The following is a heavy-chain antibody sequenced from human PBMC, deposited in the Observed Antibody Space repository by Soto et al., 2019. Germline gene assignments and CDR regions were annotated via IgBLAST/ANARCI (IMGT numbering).Heavy chain of an antibody. Sequence: QLQLQESGPGLVKPSETLSLTCTVSGGSISSSSYYWGWIRQPPGKGLAWIGSIYYSGSTYYNPSPKSRVSISVETSKNQFSLKLGSGTAADTAVYYCATDGRYSGSSPGGDNYSYDYYGMDVWGRGTTVTFSS. V-gene: IGHV4-39*01. CDR1: GGSISSSSYY. CDR2: IYYSGST. J-gene: IGHJ6*02. D-gene: IGHD6-6*01. CDR3: ATDGRYSGSSPGGDNYSYDYYGMDV.